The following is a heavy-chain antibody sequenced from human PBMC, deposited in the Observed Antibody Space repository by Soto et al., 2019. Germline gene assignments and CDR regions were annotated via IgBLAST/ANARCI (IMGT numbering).Heavy chain of an antibody. CDR3: AKDGDYYDSSGYGDAFDI. V-gene: IGHV3-23*01. CDR1: GFTFSSYA. CDR2: ISGTGSPT. D-gene: IGHD3-22*01. J-gene: IGHJ3*02. Sequence: PGGSLRLSCAASGFTFSSYAMTWVRQAPGRGLEWVSAISGTGSPTYYADSVKGRFTISRDNSKNTLYLQMNSLRAEDTAVYYCAKDGDYYDSSGYGDAFDIWGHGTMVTVSS.